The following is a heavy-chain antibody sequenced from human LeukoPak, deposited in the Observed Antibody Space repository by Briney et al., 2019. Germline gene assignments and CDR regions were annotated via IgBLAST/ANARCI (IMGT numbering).Heavy chain of an antibody. J-gene: IGHJ2*01. D-gene: IGHD6-6*01. V-gene: IGHV3-21*01. CDR2: ISSSSSYI. Sequence: AGGSLRLSCTASGFSFSRYWLSWVRQAPGKGLEWVSSISSSSSYIYYADSVKGRFTISRDNAKNSLYLQMNSLRAEDTAVYYCARGSGGAARPGRYFDLWGRGTLVTVSS. CDR3: ARGSGGAARPGRYFDL. CDR1: GFSFSRYW.